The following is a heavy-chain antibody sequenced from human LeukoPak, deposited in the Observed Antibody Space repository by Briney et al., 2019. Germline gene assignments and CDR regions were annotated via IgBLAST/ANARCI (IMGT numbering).Heavy chain of an antibody. J-gene: IGHJ4*02. Sequence: GGSLRLSCAASGFTFSNYYMSWIRQAPGKGLEWLSYISSSGGPIYYADSVKGRFTISRDNAKNSLYLQMNSLRAEVTAVYYCAKGQGSEIYKYYFDYWGQGALVTVSS. CDR2: ISSSGGPI. CDR1: GFTFSNYY. CDR3: AKGQGSEIYKYYFDY. D-gene: IGHD3-10*01. V-gene: IGHV3-11*01.